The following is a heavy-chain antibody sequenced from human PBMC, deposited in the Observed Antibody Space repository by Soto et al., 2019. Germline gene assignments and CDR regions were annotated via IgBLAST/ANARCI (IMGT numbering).Heavy chain of an antibody. Sequence: SETLSLTCTVSGGSISSSGYFWGWIRQPPGKGLEWIGSIYYSGSTYYNPSLKSRVTISVDTSKNQFSLKLSSVAAADTAVYYCARQNPAQGYYYGMDVWGQGTTVTVSS. CDR3: ARQNPAQGYYYGMDV. V-gene: IGHV4-39*01. J-gene: IGHJ6*02. CDR2: IYYSGST. CDR1: GGSISSSGYF.